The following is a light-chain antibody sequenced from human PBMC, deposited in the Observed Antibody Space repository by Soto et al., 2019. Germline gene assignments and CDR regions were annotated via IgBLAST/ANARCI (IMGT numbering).Light chain of an antibody. J-gene: IGLJ3*02. CDR3: SSYTSSIHRV. Sequence: QSALTQPASVSGSPGQSITISCTGTSSDVGGYNYVSWYQQHPGKAPKLMIYDVSNRPSGVSNRFSGSKSGNTASLTISGLQAEDEADYDCSSYTSSIHRVFGGGTKVTVL. V-gene: IGLV2-14*01. CDR1: SSDVGGYNY. CDR2: DVS.